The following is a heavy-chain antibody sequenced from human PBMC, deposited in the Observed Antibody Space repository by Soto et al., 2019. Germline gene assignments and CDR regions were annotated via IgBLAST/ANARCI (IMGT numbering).Heavy chain of an antibody. CDR3: AKIPDSSGSTILPFIFDY. V-gene: IGHV3-23*01. D-gene: IGHD3-22*01. J-gene: IGHJ4*02. CDR2: ISGSGGST. Sequence: PGGSLRLSCAASGFTFSSYAMSWVRQAPGKXLEWVSAISGSGGSTYYADSVKGRFTISRDNSKNTLYLQMNSLRAEDTAVYYCAKIPDSSGSTILPFIFDYWGQGTLVTVSS. CDR1: GFTFSSYA.